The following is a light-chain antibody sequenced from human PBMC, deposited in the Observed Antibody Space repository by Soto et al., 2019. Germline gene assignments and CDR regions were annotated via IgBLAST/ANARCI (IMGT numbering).Light chain of an antibody. CDR1: QTNSSNY. Sequence: DIVLTQSPGTLSVSPGERATLSCRASQTNSSNYLAWYQRKPGQPPSLLIYGTSSRATGIPDRFSGSGSGTDFTLTISRLEPEDSAIYYCQQYISWTFGQGTKVEIK. CDR2: GTS. J-gene: IGKJ1*01. V-gene: IGKV3-20*01. CDR3: QQYISWT.